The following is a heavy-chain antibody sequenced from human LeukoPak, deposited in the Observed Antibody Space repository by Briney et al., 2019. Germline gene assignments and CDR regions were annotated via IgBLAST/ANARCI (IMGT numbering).Heavy chain of an antibody. CDR2: IIPIFGTA. Sequence: ASVKVSCKASGGTFSSYAISWVRQAPGQGLEWMGGIIPIFGTANYAQKFQGRVTITADESTSTAYMELSSLRSEDTAVYYCARGVYCSGGSCYYYYGMDVWGQGTTVTVSS. D-gene: IGHD2-15*01. CDR1: GGTFSSYA. CDR3: ARGVYCSGGSCYYYYGMDV. V-gene: IGHV1-69*13. J-gene: IGHJ6*02.